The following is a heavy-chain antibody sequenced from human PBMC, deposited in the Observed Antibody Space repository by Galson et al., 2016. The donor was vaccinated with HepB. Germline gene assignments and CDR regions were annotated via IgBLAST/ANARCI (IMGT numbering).Heavy chain of an antibody. CDR3: ASITYYYDSSGYNGDAFDM. V-gene: IGHV5-51*03. CDR1: GYSFSRHW. Sequence: QSGAEVKKPGESLKISYEGSGYSFSRHWVGWVRQMPGKGLEWMGIIYPGDSDTRYSPSFQGQVTISADKSISTAYLQWSSLRASATAMDYCASITYYYDSSGYNGDAFDMWGQGTMVTVSS. J-gene: IGHJ3*02. D-gene: IGHD3-22*01. CDR2: IYPGDSDT.